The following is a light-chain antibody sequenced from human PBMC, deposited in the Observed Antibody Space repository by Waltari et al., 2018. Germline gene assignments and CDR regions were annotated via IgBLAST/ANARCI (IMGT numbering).Light chain of an antibody. J-gene: IGLJ2*01. CDR1: SSDVGSSNY. Sequence: QSALTQPASVSGSPGQSITLPCTGTSSDVGSSNYVPWYQQHPGKAPKLIIYDVTKRPSGVSNRFSGSKSGNTASLTISGLQAEDEADYYCSSYMDTTTLELFGGGTSLTVL. CDR2: DVT. CDR3: SSYMDTTTLEL. V-gene: IGLV2-14*03.